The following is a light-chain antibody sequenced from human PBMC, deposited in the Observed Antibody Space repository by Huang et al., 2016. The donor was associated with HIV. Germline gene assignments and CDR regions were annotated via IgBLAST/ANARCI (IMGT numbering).Light chain of an antibody. J-gene: IGKJ1*01. CDR2: AAS. CDR3: QQLNSYPRT. V-gene: IGKV1-9*01. CDR1: QAISSY. Sequence: IQLTQSPSSLSAPVGDRVTITCRASQAISSYLAWCQEKPGKAPKLLLYAASTLQSGVPSRFSGSGSGTDFTLTISSLQPEDFATYYCQQLNSYPRTFGQGTKVEIK.